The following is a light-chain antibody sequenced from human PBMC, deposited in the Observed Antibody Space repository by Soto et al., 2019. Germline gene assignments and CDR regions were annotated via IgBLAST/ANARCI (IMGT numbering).Light chain of an antibody. J-gene: IGKJ1*01. CDR3: QQYNSYPRT. CDR1: QSINNW. CDR2: DAS. Sequence: DIQMTQSPSTLSASVGDRVTITCRASQSINNWLAWYQQKPGKAPKLLLYDASSLESGVPLRFSGSGSGTEFTLTINSLQPDDFATYYCQQYNSYPRTFGQGTKVDIK. V-gene: IGKV1-5*01.